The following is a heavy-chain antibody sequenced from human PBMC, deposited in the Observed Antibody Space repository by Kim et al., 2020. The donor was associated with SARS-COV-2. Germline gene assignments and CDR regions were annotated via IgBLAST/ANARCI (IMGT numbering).Heavy chain of an antibody. CDR3: ARDLHYGSGSYYYYYYGMDV. J-gene: IGHJ6*02. CDR2: ISAYNGNT. Sequence: ASVKVSCKASGYTFTSYGISWVRQAPGQGLGGMGWISAYNGNTNYAQKLQGRVTMTTDTSTSTAYMELRSLRSDDTAVYYCARDLHYGSGSYYYYYYGMDVWGQGTTVTVSS. D-gene: IGHD3-10*01. V-gene: IGHV1-18*01. CDR1: GYTFTSYG.